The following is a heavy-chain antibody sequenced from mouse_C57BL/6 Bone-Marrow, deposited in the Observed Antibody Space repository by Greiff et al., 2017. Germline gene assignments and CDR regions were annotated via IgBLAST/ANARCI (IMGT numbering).Heavy chain of an antibody. D-gene: IGHD1-1*01. Sequence: QVQLQQSGAELVKPGASVKLSCKASGYTFTEYTIHWVKQRSGQGLEWIGWFYPGSGSIKYNEKFKDKATLTADKSSSTVYMELSRLTSEDSAVYFCARHEEPLQYYGSSYDWYFDVWGTGTTVTVSS. CDR2: FYPGSGSI. V-gene: IGHV1-62-2*01. CDR1: GYTFTEYT. CDR3: ARHEEPLQYYGSSYDWYFDV. J-gene: IGHJ1*03.